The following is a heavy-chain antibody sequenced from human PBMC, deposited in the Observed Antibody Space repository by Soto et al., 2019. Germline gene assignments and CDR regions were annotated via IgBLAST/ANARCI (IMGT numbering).Heavy chain of an antibody. CDR1: GGSMVSYY. J-gene: IGHJ1*01. V-gene: IGHV4-59*01. CDR2: IFYCGRT. CDR3: ARAGVFFHH. D-gene: IGHD3-3*01. Sequence: QLQLQESGPGLVKPSETRSLTCTVSGGSMVSYYWSWIRQPPGKELEWIGYIFYCGRTNYNPSLKSRATLSVDTSNNQFILKLSSVAAADTSVYYCARAGVFFHHWGQGTLVTDSS.